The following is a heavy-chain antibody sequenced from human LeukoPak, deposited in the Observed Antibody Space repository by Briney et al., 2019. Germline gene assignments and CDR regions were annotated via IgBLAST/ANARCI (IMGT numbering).Heavy chain of an antibody. Sequence: GGSLRLSCAASGFTVSSNYMSWVRQAPGKGLEWVSVIYSGGSTYYADSVEGRFTISRDNSKNTLYLQMNSLRAEDTAVYYCARRWLQLCDYWGQGTLVTVSS. V-gene: IGHV3-53*05. D-gene: IGHD5-24*01. CDR1: GFTVSSNY. CDR3: ARRWLQLCDY. J-gene: IGHJ4*02. CDR2: IYSGGST.